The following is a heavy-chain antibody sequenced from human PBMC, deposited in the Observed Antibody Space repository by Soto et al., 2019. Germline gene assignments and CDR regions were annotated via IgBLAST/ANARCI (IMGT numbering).Heavy chain of an antibody. CDR3: ARAKGGAFDI. CDR2: IWYDGSNK. V-gene: IGHV3-33*01. Sequence: GGSLSLSCAASGFTFSSYSMHWVRQAPGKGLEWVAVIWYDGSNKYYADSVKGRFTISRDNSKNTLYLQMNSLRAEDTAVYYCARAKGGAFDIWGQGTMVTVSS. CDR1: GFTFSSYS. J-gene: IGHJ3*02.